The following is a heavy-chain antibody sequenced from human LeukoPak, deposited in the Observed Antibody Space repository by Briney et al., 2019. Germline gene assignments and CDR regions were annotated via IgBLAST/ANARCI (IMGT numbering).Heavy chain of an antibody. V-gene: IGHV4-59*01. CDR2: IYYGGNT. Sequence: SETLSLTCTVSGDSISTYYWSWVRQPPGKGLEWIGYIYYGGNTNYNPSLKSRVTISVDTSKNQFSLKLSSVTAVDTAVHYCARDNDISRGFYYAMDVWGQGTTVIVSS. J-gene: IGHJ6*02. CDR1: GDSISTYY. CDR3: ARDNDISRGFYYAMDV. D-gene: IGHD3-9*01.